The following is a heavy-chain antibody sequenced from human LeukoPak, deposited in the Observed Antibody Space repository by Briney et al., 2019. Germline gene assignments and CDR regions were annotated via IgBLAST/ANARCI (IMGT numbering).Heavy chain of an antibody. V-gene: IGHV4-39*07. CDR2: IYYSGST. CDR3: ARAGGGDYYGSGSYYNP. CDR1: GGSISSSSYY. D-gene: IGHD3-10*01. J-gene: IGHJ5*02. Sequence: SETLSLTCTVSGGSISSSSYYWGWIRQPPGKGLEWIGSIYYSGSTYYNPSLKSRVTISVDTSKNQFSLKLSSVTAADTAVYYCARAGGGDYYGSGSYYNPWGQGTLVTVSS.